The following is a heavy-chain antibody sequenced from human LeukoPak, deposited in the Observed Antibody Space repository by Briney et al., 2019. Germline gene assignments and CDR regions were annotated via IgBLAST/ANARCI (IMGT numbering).Heavy chain of an antibody. CDR3: AREILGGFNPGAY. J-gene: IGHJ4*02. Sequence: PSETLSLTCTVSLDSTTSNFWSWVRQPPGKGLEWIGEIHRSGSPNYNPSLQSRVTISVDRSRNQIVLELSSVTAADTAVYYCAREILGGFNPGAYWGQGTLVTVSS. V-gene: IGHV4-4*02. D-gene: IGHD1-14*01. CDR2: IHRSGSP. CDR1: LDSTTSNF.